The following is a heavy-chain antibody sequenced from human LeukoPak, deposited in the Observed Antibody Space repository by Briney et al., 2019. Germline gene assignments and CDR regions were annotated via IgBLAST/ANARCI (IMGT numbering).Heavy chain of an antibody. Sequence: GGSLRLSCAASGFTFSSYWMSWVRQAPGKGLEWVANIKQDGSEKYYVDSVKGRFTISRDNAKNSLYLQMNSLRAEDTAVYYCASSSIAVAGELDYWGQGTLVTVSS. V-gene: IGHV3-7*01. CDR1: GFTFSSYW. CDR3: ASSSIAVAGELDY. CDR2: IKQDGSEK. J-gene: IGHJ4*02. D-gene: IGHD6-19*01.